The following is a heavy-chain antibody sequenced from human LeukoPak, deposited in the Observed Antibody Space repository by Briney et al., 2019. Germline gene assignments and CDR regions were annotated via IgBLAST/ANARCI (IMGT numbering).Heavy chain of an antibody. CDR3: ARISPYGSGTWSDY. D-gene: IGHD3-10*01. Sequence: SGPTLVNPTYTRTLTCTFFVVLVTASGRRVSWMRQPPVKALEWLARTDRHDDKFYSTSLKTRPPISNATSKNHVVLTTTNMDPVDKATYYCARISPYGSGTWSDYWGQGTLVTVSS. CDR1: VVLVTASGRR. V-gene: IGHV2-70*04. J-gene: IGHJ4*02. CDR2: TDRHDDK.